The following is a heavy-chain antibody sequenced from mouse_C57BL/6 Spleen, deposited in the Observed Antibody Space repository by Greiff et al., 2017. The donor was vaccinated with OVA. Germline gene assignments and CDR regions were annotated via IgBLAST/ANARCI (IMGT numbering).Heavy chain of an antibody. CDR1: GYTFTSYW. Sequence: VQLQQPGAELVRPGSSVKLSCKASGYTFTSYWIDWVKQRPGQGLEWIGNIYPSDSETHYNQKFKDKATLTVDKSSSTAYMQLSSLTSEDSAVYYCARRMGAMDYWGQGTSVTVSS. J-gene: IGHJ4*01. D-gene: IGHD2-3*01. V-gene: IGHV1-61*01. CDR2: IYPSDSET. CDR3: ARRMGAMDY.